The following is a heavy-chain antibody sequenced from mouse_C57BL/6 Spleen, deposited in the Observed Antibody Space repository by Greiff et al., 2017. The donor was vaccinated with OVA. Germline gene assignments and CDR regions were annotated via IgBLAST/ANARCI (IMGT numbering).Heavy chain of an antibody. Sequence: EVKLMESGGGLVQPGGSLSLSCAASGFTFTDYYMSWVRQPPGKALEWLGFIRNKANGYTTEYSASVKGRFTISRDNSQSILYLQMNALRAEDSATYYCARYCPYYDVGYFDYGGQGTTLTVSS. CDR2: IRNKANGYTT. V-gene: IGHV7-3*01. CDR3: ARYCPYYDVGYFDY. CDR1: GFTFTDYY. D-gene: IGHD1-1*01. J-gene: IGHJ2*01.